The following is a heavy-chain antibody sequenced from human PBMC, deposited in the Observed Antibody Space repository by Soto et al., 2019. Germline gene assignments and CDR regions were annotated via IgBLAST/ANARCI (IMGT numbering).Heavy chain of an antibody. V-gene: IGHV1-69*13. CDR3: ASTDCSGGSCYPYYYYGMDV. CDR1: GGTFSSYA. D-gene: IGHD2-15*01. J-gene: IGHJ6*02. Sequence: SGKVSCKASGGTFSSYAISWVRQAPGQGLEWMGGIIPIFGTANYAQKFQGRVTITADESTSTAYMELSSLRSEDTAVYYCASTDCSGGSCYPYYYYGMDVWGQGTTVTVSS. CDR2: IIPIFGTA.